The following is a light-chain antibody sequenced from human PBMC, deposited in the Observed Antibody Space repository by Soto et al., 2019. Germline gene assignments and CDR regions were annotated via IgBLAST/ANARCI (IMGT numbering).Light chain of an antibody. Sequence: QSLLTQPPSVSATPGQRVTISCSGTYSNIGSNTVAWYQRLPGAAPKLLIYSNNERPSGVPDRFSGSKSGSSASLAISGLQSEYEADYYCAAWDDSLNSPRMLFGGGTKVTVL. V-gene: IGLV1-44*01. CDR2: SNN. CDR1: YSNIGSNT. CDR3: AAWDDSLNSPRML. J-gene: IGLJ2*01.